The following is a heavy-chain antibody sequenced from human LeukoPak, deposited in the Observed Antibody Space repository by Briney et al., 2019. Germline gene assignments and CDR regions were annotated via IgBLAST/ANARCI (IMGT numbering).Heavy chain of an antibody. CDR1: GLTFSIHW. J-gene: IGHJ4*02. Sequence: GSLRLSCAASGLTFSIHWMNWIRQPPGKGLEWIGEINHSGSTNYNPSLKSRVTISVDTSKNQFSLKLSFVTAADTAVYYCARRSSSLDYWGQGTLVTVSS. D-gene: IGHD6-13*01. V-gene: IGHV4-34*01. CDR2: INHSGST. CDR3: ARRSSSLDY.